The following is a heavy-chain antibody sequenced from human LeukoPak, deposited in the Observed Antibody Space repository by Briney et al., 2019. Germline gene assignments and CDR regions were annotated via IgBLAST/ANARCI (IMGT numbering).Heavy chain of an antibody. J-gene: IGHJ6*02. CDR1: GGTFSSYA. CDR3: ARDWGEVGHNYYYGMDV. Sequence: SVKVSCTASGGTFSSYAISWVRQAPGQGLEWMGGIIPIFGTANYAQKFQGRVTITADESTSTAYMELSSLRSEDTAVYYCARDWGEVGHNYYYGMDVWGQGTTVTVSS. V-gene: IGHV1-69*13. D-gene: IGHD3-16*01. CDR2: IIPIFGTA.